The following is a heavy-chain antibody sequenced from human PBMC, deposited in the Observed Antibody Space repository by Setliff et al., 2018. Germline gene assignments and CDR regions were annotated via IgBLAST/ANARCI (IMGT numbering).Heavy chain of an antibody. CDR1: GDSISSGTYY. CDR2: RYYSGHT. CDR3: AKHGEESKVTTYLAS. Sequence: ETLSLTCTVSGDSISSGTYYWGWIRQPPGKGLEWIGSRYYSGHTYYNPSLKSRVAMSVDKAKNQLSLNLRSVSAADTAIYYCAKHGEESKVTTYLASWGQGTLVTVSS. V-gene: IGHV4-39*01. J-gene: IGHJ5*02. D-gene: IGHD4-17*01.